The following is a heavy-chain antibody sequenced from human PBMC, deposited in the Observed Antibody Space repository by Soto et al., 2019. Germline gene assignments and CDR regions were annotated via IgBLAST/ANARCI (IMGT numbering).Heavy chain of an antibody. D-gene: IGHD6-19*01. CDR2: IYYSGST. J-gene: IGHJ4*02. Sequence: SETLSLTCTVSGGSISSSSYYWGWIRQPPGKGLEWIGSIYYSGSTYYNPSLKSRVTISVDTSKNQFSLKLSSVTAADTAVYYCARHSIAVAGYDYCGQGTLVTVSS. CDR3: ARHSIAVAGYDY. V-gene: IGHV4-39*01. CDR1: GGSISSSSYY.